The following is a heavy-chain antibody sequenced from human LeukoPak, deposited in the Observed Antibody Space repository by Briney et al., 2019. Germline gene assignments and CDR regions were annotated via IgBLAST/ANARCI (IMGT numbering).Heavy chain of an antibody. V-gene: IGHV1-18*04. CDR3: ARQYYGAGSYYLGY. CDR1: GYTFTSYG. Sequence: ASVKVSCKASGYTFTSYGISWVRQAPGQGLEWMGWISTYNGNTNYAQRLQGRVTMTTDTSTSTAYMELRSLRSDDTAMYYCARQYYGAGSYYLGYWGQGTLVTVSS. CDR2: ISTYNGNT. J-gene: IGHJ4*02. D-gene: IGHD3-10*01.